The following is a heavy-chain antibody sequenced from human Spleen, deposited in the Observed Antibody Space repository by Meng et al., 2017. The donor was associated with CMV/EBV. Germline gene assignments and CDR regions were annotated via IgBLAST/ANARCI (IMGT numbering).Heavy chain of an antibody. J-gene: IGHJ5*02. Sequence: GGSLRLSCAASGFTFSSYWMSWVRQAPGKGLEWVANIKQDGSEKYYVDSVKGRFTISRDNAKNSLYLQMNSLRAEDTAVYYCARESFCYSSSWYWAECWFDPWGQGTLVTVSS. CDR2: IKQDGSEK. CDR3: ARESFCYSSSWYWAECWFDP. D-gene: IGHD6-13*01. V-gene: IGHV3-7*01. CDR1: GFTFSSYW.